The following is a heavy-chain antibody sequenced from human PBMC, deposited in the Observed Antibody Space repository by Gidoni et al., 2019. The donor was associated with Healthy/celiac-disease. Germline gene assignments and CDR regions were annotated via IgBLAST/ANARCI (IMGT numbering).Heavy chain of an antibody. CDR3: ARPPTYCGGDCYSGYFDY. Sequence: QVQLVESGGGVVQPGRSLRLSCAASGFTFSSYAMPWVRQAPGKGLEWVAVISYDGSNKYYADSVKGRFTISRDNSKNTLYLQMNSLRAEDTAVYYCARPPTYCGGDCYSGYFDYWGQGTLVTVSS. CDR1: GFTFSSYA. J-gene: IGHJ4*02. D-gene: IGHD2-21*02. CDR2: ISYDGSNK. V-gene: IGHV3-30-3*01.